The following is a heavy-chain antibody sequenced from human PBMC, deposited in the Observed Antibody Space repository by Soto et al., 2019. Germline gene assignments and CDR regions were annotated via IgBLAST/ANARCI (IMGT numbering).Heavy chain of an antibody. CDR2: INPSGGST. V-gene: IGHV1-46*01. Sequence: GASVKVSWKASGYTFTSYYMPWVRQAPGQELEWMGIINPSGGSTSYAQKFQGRVTMTRDTSTSTVYMELSSLRSEDTAVYYCASSVKFPEPQGGFDYWSQGTLVTVSA. D-gene: IGHD4-4*01. CDR1: GYTFTSYY. CDR3: ASSVKFPEPQGGFDY. J-gene: IGHJ4*02.